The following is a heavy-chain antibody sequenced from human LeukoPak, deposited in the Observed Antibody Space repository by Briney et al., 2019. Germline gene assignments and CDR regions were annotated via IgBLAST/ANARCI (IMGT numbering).Heavy chain of an antibody. CDR2: MNPHSGKT. D-gene: IGHD1-26*01. V-gene: IGHV1-8*01. CDR1: GYPFNNYD. CDR3: ARDSGSYGAFDY. J-gene: IGHJ4*02. Sequence: EASVKVSCKASGYPFNNYDINWVRQATGQGLEWMGWMNPHSGKTGYAQNFQGRVTMTRDTSISTAYMELSSLRSEDTAVYYCARDSGSYGAFDYWGQGTLVTVSS.